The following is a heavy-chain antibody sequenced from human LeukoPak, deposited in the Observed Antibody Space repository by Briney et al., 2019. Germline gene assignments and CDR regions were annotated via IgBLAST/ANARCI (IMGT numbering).Heavy chain of an antibody. CDR3: AKDAGSYHDAFDI. Sequence: GGSLRLSCAASGFTFSSYAMSWVRQAPGKGLEWVSGISWNSGSIGYADSVKGRFTISRDNAKNSLYLQMNSLRAEDTALYYCAKDAGSYHDAFDIWGQGTMVTVSS. J-gene: IGHJ3*02. CDR1: GFTFSSYA. CDR2: ISWNSGSI. V-gene: IGHV3-9*01. D-gene: IGHD3-10*01.